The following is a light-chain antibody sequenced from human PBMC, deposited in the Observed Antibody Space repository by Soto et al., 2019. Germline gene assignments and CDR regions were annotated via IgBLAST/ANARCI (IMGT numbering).Light chain of an antibody. CDR3: QQYGSSPQN. J-gene: IGKJ4*01. CDR1: QSVSSSY. V-gene: IGKV3-20*01. CDR2: GAS. Sequence: EIVLTQSPGTLSLSPGERATLSCRASQSVSSSYLAWYQQKPGQAPRLLIYGASSRATGIPDRFSGSGSGTDFTLTISRLEPEDFAVYYCQQYGSSPQNFGGGIKVDIK.